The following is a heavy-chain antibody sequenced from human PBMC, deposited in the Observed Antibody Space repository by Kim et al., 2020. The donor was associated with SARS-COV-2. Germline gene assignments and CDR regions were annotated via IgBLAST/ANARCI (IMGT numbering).Heavy chain of an antibody. V-gene: IGHV3-48*03. D-gene: IGHD3-22*01. CDR3: ARARDHYESSGYYFFDY. J-gene: IGHJ4*02. Sequence: VKCRFTISRDSAKNSLYLQINSQRAEDTADYYCARARDHYESSGYYFFDYWGQGTLVTVSS.